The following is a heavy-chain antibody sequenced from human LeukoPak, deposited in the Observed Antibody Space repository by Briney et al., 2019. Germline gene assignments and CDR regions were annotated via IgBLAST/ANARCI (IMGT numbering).Heavy chain of an antibody. CDR3: ASSDSGYDFWFDY. J-gene: IGHJ4*02. V-gene: IGHV4-59*11. Sequence: PSETLSLTCTVSGGSISSHYWSWIRQPPGKGLEWIGYIYYSGSTNYNPSLKSRVTISVDTSKNQFSLKLSSVTAADTAAYYCASSDSGYDFWFDYWGQGTLVTVSS. CDR2: IYYSGST. D-gene: IGHD5-12*01. CDR1: GGSISSHY.